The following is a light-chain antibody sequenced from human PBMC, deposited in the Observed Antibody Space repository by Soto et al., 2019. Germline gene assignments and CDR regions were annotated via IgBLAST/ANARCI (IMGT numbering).Light chain of an antibody. CDR3: AIWYSSTWV. CDR1: SGIDVGTYR. J-gene: IGLJ3*02. V-gene: IGLV5-39*01. CDR2: YKSESDN. Sequence: QPVLTQPTSLSASPGASARFTCTLRSGIDVGTYRIYWYQQKPGSLPRFLLRYKSESDNLKGSGVPSRFFGSRDASTNPGLLIISGLQSEDEADYYCAIWYSSTWVFGGGTKLTVL.